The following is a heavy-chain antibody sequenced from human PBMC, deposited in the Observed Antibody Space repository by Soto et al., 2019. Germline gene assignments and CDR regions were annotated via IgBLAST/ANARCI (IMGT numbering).Heavy chain of an antibody. CDR2: IYHSGST. D-gene: IGHD6-19*01. CDR1: GGSISSGGYS. CDR3: ARVGGSGWNFDS. J-gene: IGHJ4*02. V-gene: IGHV4-30-2*01. Sequence: SETLSLTCAVSGGSISSGGYSWSWIRQPPGKGLEWIGYIYHSGSTYYNPSLKSRVTISVDRSKNQFSLKLSSMTAAYTAIYYCARVGGSGWNFDSWGQGILVTVPQ.